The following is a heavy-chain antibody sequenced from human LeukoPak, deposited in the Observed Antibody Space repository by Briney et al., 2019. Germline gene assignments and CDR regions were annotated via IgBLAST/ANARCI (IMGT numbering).Heavy chain of an antibody. CDR3: ARGRPDFWTNFYTYFLDS. Sequence: PSETLSLTCAVSGGSISSSNWWSWVRQPPGKGLEWIGYIYYSGSTNYNPSLKSRVAISLDTSKNQFSLRLSSVTAADTAIYYCARGRPDFWTNFYTYFLDSWGQGTLVTVSS. CDR2: IYYSGST. J-gene: IGHJ4*02. CDR1: GGSISSSNW. V-gene: IGHV4-4*02. D-gene: IGHD3/OR15-3a*01.